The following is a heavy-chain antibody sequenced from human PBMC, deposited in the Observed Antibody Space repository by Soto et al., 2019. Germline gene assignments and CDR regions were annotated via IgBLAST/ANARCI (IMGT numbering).Heavy chain of an antibody. CDR1: GGSISSSNW. J-gene: IGHJ6*02. CDR2: IYHSGST. V-gene: IGHV4-4*02. CDR3: ARAHITLGMATIYYYGMDV. Sequence: PSETLSLTCAVSGGSISSSNWWSWVREPPGKGLEWIGEIYHSGSTNYNPSLKSRVTISVDKSKNQLSLKMSSVTAADTAVYYCARAHITLGMATIYYYGMDVWGQGTKVTVSS. D-gene: IGHD5-12*01.